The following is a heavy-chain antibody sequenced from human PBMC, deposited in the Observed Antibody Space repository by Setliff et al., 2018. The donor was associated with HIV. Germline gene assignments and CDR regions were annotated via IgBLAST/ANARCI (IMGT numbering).Heavy chain of an antibody. D-gene: IGHD3-10*01. Sequence: SETLSLTCTVSGGFISSHYWSWIRQPPGKGLEWIGSIYYSGSTNYNPSLKSRVTISVDTSKNQFSLKLSSVTAADTAVYYCARRGPTWFGELSTFDYWGQGTLVTVSS. V-gene: IGHV4-59*08. CDR2: IYYSGST. CDR3: ARRGPTWFGELSTFDY. J-gene: IGHJ4*02. CDR1: GGFISSHY.